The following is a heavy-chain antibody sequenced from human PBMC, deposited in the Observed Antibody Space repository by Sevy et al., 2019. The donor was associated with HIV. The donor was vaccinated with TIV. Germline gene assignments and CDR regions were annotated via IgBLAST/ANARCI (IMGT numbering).Heavy chain of an antibody. V-gene: IGHV3-48*02. CDR1: GFTFSSYS. CDR3: ARGRYYDSSGYNYFDY. J-gene: IGHJ4*02. CDR2: ISSSSSTI. D-gene: IGHD3-22*01. Sequence: GGSLRLSCAASGFTFSSYSMNWVRQAPGKGLEWVSHISSSSSTIYYADSVKGRFTISRDNAKNSLYLQMNSLRDEDTAVYYCARGRYYDSSGYNYFDYWGQGTLVTVSS.